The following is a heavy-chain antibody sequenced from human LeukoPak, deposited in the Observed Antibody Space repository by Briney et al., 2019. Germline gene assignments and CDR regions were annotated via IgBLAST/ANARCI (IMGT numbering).Heavy chain of an antibody. J-gene: IGHJ4*02. CDR1: GFTFSSYG. CDR3: ARALAVAGTGY. CDR2: ISYDGSNK. V-gene: IGHV3-30*03. D-gene: IGHD6-19*01. Sequence: PGGSLRLSCAASGFTFSSYGMHWVRQAPGKGLEWVAVISYDGSNKYYADSVKGRFTISRDNAKNSLYLQMNSLRVEDTAVYYCARALAVAGTGYWGQGTLVTVSS.